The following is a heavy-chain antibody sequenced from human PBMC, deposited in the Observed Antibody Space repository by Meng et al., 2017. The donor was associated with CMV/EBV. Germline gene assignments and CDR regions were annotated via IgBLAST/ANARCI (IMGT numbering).Heavy chain of an antibody. CDR1: GFTFSSYD. Sequence: GESLKISCAASGFTFSSYDMHWVRQATGKGLEWVSAIGTAGDTYYPGSVKGRFTISRENAKNSLYLQMNSLRAGDTAVYYCARGDIAAAGTPFDYWGQGTLVTVS. CDR3: ARGDIAAAGTPFDY. V-gene: IGHV3-13*01. J-gene: IGHJ4*02. CDR2: IGTAGDT. D-gene: IGHD6-13*01.